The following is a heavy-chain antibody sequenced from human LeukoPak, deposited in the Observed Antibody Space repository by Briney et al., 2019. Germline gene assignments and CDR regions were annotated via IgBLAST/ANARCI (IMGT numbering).Heavy chain of an antibody. CDR3: ARAPSEIGGYYPEYFRH. CDR1: GFTFSNYW. J-gene: IGHJ1*01. Sequence: PGGSLRLSCAAAGFTFSNYWMRWVRQAPGKGLVWVSHIKRDGRTNYADSVKGGFTISRDNANNTVLLQMNSLRAEDTGVYYGARAPSEIGGYYPEYFRHWGQGTLVTVSS. D-gene: IGHD3-22*01. CDR2: IKRDGRT. V-gene: IGHV3-74*01.